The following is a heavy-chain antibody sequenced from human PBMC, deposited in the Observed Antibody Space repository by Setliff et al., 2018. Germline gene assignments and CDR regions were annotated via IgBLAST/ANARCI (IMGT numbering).Heavy chain of an antibody. D-gene: IGHD2-21*01. Sequence: ASVKVSCKTSGYNFNVYGLSWVRQAPGQGPEWMGCISGYTGDTNYAQKFQDRVTMTIDASSSTAYMELKSLRSDDTAVYYCTRSSAPSLVLAADFDYWGQGTLVTAPQ. CDR2: ISGYTGDT. V-gene: IGHV1-18*01. CDR1: GYNFNVYG. J-gene: IGHJ4*02. CDR3: TRSSAPSLVLAADFDY.